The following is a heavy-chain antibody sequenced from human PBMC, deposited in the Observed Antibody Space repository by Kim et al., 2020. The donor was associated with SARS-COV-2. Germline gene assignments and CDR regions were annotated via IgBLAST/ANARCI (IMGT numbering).Heavy chain of an antibody. V-gene: IGHV3-23*01. CDR3: AKDQGIGGTPFRITMVRGVIPTLGY. J-gene: IGHJ4*02. CDR2: ISGSGGST. D-gene: IGHD3-10*01. CDR1: GFTFSSYA. Sequence: GGSLRLSCAASGFTFSSYAMSWVRQAPGKGLEWVSAISGSGGSTYYADSVKGRFTISRDNSKNTLFLQMNSLRAEDTAVYYCAKDQGIGGTPFRITMVRGVIPTLGYWGQGTLVTVSS.